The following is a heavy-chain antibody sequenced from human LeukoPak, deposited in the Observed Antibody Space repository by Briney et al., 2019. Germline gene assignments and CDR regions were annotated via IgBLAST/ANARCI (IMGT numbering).Heavy chain of an antibody. J-gene: IGHJ3*01. V-gene: IGHV3-66*01. D-gene: IGHD2-15*01. CDR1: GVTVSSTY. Sequence: PGGSLRLSCAASGVTVSSTYMSWVRQAPGKGLEWVSVIYGGSSTYNAASVKGSFTISRDNSKNTLFLQMNSLRAEDTAVYYCARASKVEAFDVWGQGTMVTVSS. CDR2: IYGGSST. CDR3: ARASKVEAFDV.